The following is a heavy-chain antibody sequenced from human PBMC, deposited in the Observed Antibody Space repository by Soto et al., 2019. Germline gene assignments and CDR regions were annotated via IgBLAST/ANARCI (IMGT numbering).Heavy chain of an antibody. D-gene: IGHD2-8*01. CDR1: GGSISSCGYS. V-gene: IGHV4-31*03. J-gene: IGHJ4*03. Sequence: PSETLSLTCTVSGGSISSCGYSWTWIRQHPGKGLEWIGYIYYSGSTYYKPSLKSRVPISVDTSKNQFSLKLSSVTAADTAVYCGARIRPYAGFALWGQGTMVTVSS. CDR2: IYYSGST. CDR3: ARIRPYAGFAL.